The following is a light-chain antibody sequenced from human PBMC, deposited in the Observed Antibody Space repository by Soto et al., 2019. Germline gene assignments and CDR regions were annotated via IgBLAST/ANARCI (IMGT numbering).Light chain of an antibody. Sequence: QSALTQPASVSGSPGQSITISCTGTSSDVGSYNLVSWYQQHPGKAPKLMIFEVNKRPSGVSNRFSGAKSGNTASLTISGFQAADEAVYSCGSYAGGTTFYVFGTGTKVTAL. J-gene: IGLJ1*01. V-gene: IGLV2-23*02. CDR2: EVN. CDR1: SSDVGSYNL. CDR3: GSYAGGTTFYV.